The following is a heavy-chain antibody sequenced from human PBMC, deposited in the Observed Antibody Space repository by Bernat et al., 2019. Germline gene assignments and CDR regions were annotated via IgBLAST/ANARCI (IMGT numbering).Heavy chain of an antibody. CDR1: GDSFSSSNYY. V-gene: IGHV4-39*01. Sequence: QLQLQESRPGLVKPSETLSLTCTVSGDSFSSSNYYWGWIRQPPGKGLEWIGSIYYSGSTYDNPSLESRVTISVDTSKNQFSLKLSSVTAADTAMYYCARHAYGTGAFDIWGQGTMVTVSS. J-gene: IGHJ3*02. CDR3: ARHAYGTGAFDI. CDR2: IYYSGST. D-gene: IGHD2-8*02.